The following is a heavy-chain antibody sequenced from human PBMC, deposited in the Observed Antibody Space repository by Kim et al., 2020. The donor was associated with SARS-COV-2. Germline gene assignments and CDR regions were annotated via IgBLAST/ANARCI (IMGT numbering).Heavy chain of an antibody. D-gene: IGHD5-12*01. CDR2: IYYSGST. CDR1: GGSISSSSYY. V-gene: IGHV4-39*01. CDR3: ARHPMDGYNYNYYYYMDV. Sequence: SETLSLTCTVSGGSISSSSYYWGWIRQPPGKGLEWIGSIYYSGSTYYNPSLKSRVTISVDTSKNQFSLKLSSVTAADTAVYYCARHPMDGYNYNYYYYMDVWGKGTTVTVSS. J-gene: IGHJ6*03.